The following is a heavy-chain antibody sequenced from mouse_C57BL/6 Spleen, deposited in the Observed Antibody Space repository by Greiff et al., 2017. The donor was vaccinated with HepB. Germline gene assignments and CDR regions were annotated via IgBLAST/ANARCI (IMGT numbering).Heavy chain of an antibody. Sequence: EVQLQESGPGLVKPSQSLSLTCSVTGYSITSGYYWNWIRQFPGNKLEWMGYISYDGSNNYNPSLKNRISITRDTSKNQFFLKLNSVTTEDTATYYCARVPLYYGYDGAYWGQGTLVTVSA. J-gene: IGHJ3*01. CDR1: GYSITSGYY. V-gene: IGHV3-6*01. CDR3: ARVPLYYGYDGAY. CDR2: ISYDGSN. D-gene: IGHD2-2*01.